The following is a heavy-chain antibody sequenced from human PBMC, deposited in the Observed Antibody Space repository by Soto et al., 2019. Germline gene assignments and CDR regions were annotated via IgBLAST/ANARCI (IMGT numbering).Heavy chain of an antibody. J-gene: IGHJ6*03. Sequence: EVQLLESGGGLVQPGGSLRLSCAASGFTFSSYAMSWVRQAPGKGLEWVSAISGSGGSTYYADSVKGRFTISRDNSKNTLYLQMNSLRAEDTAVYYCAKGAGYSYGYSYYYYYMDVWGKGTTVTVSS. CDR2: ISGSGGST. V-gene: IGHV3-23*01. CDR3: AKGAGYSYGYSYYYYYMDV. CDR1: GFTFSSYA. D-gene: IGHD5-18*01.